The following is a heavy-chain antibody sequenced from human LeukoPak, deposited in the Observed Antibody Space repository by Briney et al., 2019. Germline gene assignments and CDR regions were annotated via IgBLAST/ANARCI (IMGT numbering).Heavy chain of an antibody. Sequence: GGSLRLSCAASGFTFSSYWMHWVRQAPGKGLVWVSRINSDGSSTSYADSVKGRFTISRDNAKNTLYLQMNSLRAEDTAVYYCARVEGYCSSTSCYYYGMDVWGQGTTVTVSS. J-gene: IGHJ6*02. V-gene: IGHV3-74*01. CDR2: INSDGSST. D-gene: IGHD2-2*01. CDR1: GFTFSSYW. CDR3: ARVEGYCSSTSCYYYGMDV.